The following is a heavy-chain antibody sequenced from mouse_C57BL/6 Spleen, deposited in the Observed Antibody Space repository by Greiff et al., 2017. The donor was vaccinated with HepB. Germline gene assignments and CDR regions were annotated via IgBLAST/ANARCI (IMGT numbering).Heavy chain of an antibody. J-gene: IGHJ3*01. D-gene: IGHD1-1*01. CDR3: ARNDHYGSSRAWFAC. CDR1: GYTFTSYW. CDR2: IDPSDSET. Sequence: VQLVESGAELVRPGSSVKLSCKASGYTFTSYWMHWVKQRPIQGLDWIGNIDPSDSETHYNQKFKDKATLTVDKSSSTAYMQLSSLTSEDSAVYYWARNDHYGSSRAWFACWGQGTLVTVSA. V-gene: IGHV1-52*01.